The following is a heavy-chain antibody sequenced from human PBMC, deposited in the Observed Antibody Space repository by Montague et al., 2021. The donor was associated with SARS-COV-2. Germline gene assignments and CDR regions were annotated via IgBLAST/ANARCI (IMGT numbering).Heavy chain of an antibody. V-gene: IGHV1-24*01. D-gene: IGHD3-3*01. CDR3: TTYSISGVVIYAFAL. J-gene: IGHJ3*01. Sequence: SVRVSCKVSGYNQLQITIHWVRQAPGKGLEWMGSFDPEDVETAYTETLKGRVAMTADSSTETAYMELTNLTSDDTAVYYCTTYSISGVVIYAFALWGQGTMVTVSS. CDR1: GYNQLQIT. CDR2: FDPEDVET.